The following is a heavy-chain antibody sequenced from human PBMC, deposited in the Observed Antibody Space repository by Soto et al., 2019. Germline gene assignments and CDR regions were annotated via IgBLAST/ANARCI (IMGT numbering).Heavy chain of an antibody. Sequence: PSETLSLTCAVYGGSLSGYYWSWFRQVPGKGLEWIGEIHHSGITNYDPSLKCRVTISVDTSKNQFSLKLRSVTAADTAVDYCAGNVDSTTWYRSWCFQLWGRGTLVTVST. CDR3: AGNVDSTTWYRSWCFQL. V-gene: IGHV4-34*01. D-gene: IGHD6-13*01. CDR2: IHHSGIT. J-gene: IGHJ2*01. CDR1: GGSLSGYY.